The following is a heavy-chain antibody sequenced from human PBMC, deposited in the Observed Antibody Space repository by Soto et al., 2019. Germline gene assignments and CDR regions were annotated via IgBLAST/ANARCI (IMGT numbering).Heavy chain of an antibody. J-gene: IGHJ4*02. Sequence: SETLSLTCTVSGGSISSSSYYWVWIRQPPGKGLEWIGYIYYSGSTNYNPSLKSRVTISVDTSKNQFSLKLSSVTAADTAVYYCARTTYSNLVDYWGQGTLVTVSS. D-gene: IGHD4-4*01. CDR3: ARTTYSNLVDY. CDR1: GGSISSSSYY. V-gene: IGHV4-61*05. CDR2: IYYSGST.